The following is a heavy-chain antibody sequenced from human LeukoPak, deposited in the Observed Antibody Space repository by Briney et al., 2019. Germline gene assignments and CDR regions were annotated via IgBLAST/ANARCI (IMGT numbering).Heavy chain of an antibody. CDR1: GTSVTPYS. Sequence: SETLSLSCSGSGTSVTPYSWSWIGQPPGRGLEWIGYFYTSGHTHQNPSLKSRVTMSIDASKNQFSLRLSSMTAADTAVYYCARHRAEMATITDDTFDMWGQGTMVTVSS. J-gene: IGHJ3*02. CDR3: ARHRAEMATITDDTFDM. V-gene: IGHV4-4*09. D-gene: IGHD5-24*01. CDR2: FYTSGHT.